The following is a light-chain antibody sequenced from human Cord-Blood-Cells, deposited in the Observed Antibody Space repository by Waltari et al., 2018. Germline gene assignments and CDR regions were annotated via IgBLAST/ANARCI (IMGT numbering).Light chain of an antibody. CDR1: SSDVGGYNY. CDR2: DVS. CDR3: SSYTSSSTLV. J-gene: IGLJ3*02. Sequence: QSALTQPASVSGSPGQSITISCTGTSSDVGGYNYVPWYQQHPGKAPKLMIYDVSNRPAGVSNRVSGSKSGNTASLTISGLQAEDEADYYCSSYTSSSTLVFGGVTKLTVL. V-gene: IGLV2-14*01.